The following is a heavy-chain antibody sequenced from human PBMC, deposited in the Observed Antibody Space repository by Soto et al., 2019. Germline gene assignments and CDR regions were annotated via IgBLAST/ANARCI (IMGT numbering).Heavy chain of an antibody. Sequence: PSETLSLTCAVSGGSISSGGYSWSWIRQTPGKGLEWIGYINHLETTFYNPSFDSRLTLSIDRAKNQFSLKLHSMSAADRAVYFCARGGGSASFDYWGQGILVTVSS. J-gene: IGHJ4*02. CDR2: INHLETT. D-gene: IGHD1-26*01. V-gene: IGHV4-30-2*01. CDR3: ARGGGSASFDY. CDR1: GGSISSGGYS.